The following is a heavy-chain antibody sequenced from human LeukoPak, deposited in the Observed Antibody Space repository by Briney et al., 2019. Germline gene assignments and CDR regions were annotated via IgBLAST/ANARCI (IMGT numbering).Heavy chain of an antibody. D-gene: IGHD5-18*01. CDR2: ISWNSGNI. V-gene: IGHV3-9*01. CDR1: GFTFDDYA. J-gene: IGHJ6*02. CDR3: ARGIGDTAMGYYGMDV. Sequence: GGSLRLSCAASGFTFDDYAMHWVRQAPGKGLEWVSGISWNSGNIGYADSVKGRFTISRDNAKNSLYLQMNSLRAEDTAVYYCARGIGDTAMGYYGMDVWGQGTTVTVSS.